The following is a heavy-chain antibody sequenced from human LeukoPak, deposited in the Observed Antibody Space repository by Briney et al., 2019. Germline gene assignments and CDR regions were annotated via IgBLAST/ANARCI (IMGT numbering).Heavy chain of an antibody. J-gene: IGHJ6*02. CDR1: GGTFSSYA. CDR2: IIPIFGTA. V-gene: IGHV1-69*05. CDR3: ARDSLGSRAYYYYYGMDV. D-gene: IGHD1-26*01. Sequence: SVKVSCKASGGTFSSYAISWVRQAPGQGLEWMGGIIPIFGTANYAQKFQGRVTMTRDTSTSTVYMELSSLRSEDTAVYYCARDSLGSRAYYYYYGMDVWGQGTTVTVSS.